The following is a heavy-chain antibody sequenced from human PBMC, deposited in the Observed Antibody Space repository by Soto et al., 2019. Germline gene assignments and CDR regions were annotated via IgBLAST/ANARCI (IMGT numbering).Heavy chain of an antibody. CDR2: IYPRGDST. CDR3: PRVCDSSTGTTLHFHGLDV. CDR1: GGTFRSYA. Sequence: GASVKVSCKASGGTFRSYAISWVRQAPGQRLESKGMIYPRGDSTIYAQKFQGKVTMTRDTSTHNLYMELSSLRSEDTAIYCCPRVCDSSTGTTLHFHGLDVWGQGTTVTVSS. V-gene: IGHV1-46*01. D-gene: IGHD2-21*01. J-gene: IGHJ6*02.